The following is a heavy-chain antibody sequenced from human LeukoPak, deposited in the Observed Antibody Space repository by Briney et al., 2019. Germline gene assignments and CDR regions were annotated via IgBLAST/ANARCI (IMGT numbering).Heavy chain of an antibody. Sequence: PSETLSLTCSVPGVSLIGNNWWTWVRQSPGKALEWIGEIHHLGNTNYNPSLKSRVSMSLDKSKNELSLRLISVIAADTAVYYCARQQLIEGTFDYWGQGTLVTVSS. V-gene: IGHV4-4*02. CDR2: IHHLGNT. D-gene: IGHD2-21*01. J-gene: IGHJ4*02. CDR3: ARQQLIEGTFDY. CDR1: GVSLIGNNW.